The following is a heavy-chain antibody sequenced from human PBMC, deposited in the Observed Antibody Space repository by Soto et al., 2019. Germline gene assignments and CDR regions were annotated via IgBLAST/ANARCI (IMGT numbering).Heavy chain of an antibody. J-gene: IGHJ4*02. CDR3: ARDTGWGLGY. V-gene: IGHV4-4*02. CDR2: IYYSGGT. Sequence: QVQLQESGPGLVRPSGTLSLTCAVSGDSINSNYCWTWVRQPPGKGLEWIAEIYYSGGTSYNPSLQSRVPISMDKSKNQFSLNLTSVTAADTAMYYWARDTGWGLGYWGQGTLVTVSS. CDR1: GDSINSNYC. D-gene: IGHD6-19*01.